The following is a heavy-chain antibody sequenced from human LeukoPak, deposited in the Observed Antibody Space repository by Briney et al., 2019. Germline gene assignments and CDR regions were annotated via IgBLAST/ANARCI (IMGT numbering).Heavy chain of an antibody. CDR2: ISSSSYI. D-gene: IGHD3-22*01. CDR3: AKEGYYDSSGRYAFDI. V-gene: IGHV3-21*01. CDR1: GFTFSSYS. J-gene: IGHJ3*02. Sequence: GGSLRLSCAASGFTFSSYSMNWVRQAPGKGLEWVSSISSSSYIYYADSVKGRFTISRDNAKNSLYLQMNSLRAEDTAVYYCAKEGYYDSSGRYAFDIWGQGTMVTVSS.